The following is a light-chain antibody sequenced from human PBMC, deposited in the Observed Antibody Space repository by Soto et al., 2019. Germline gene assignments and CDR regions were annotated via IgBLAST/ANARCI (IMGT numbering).Light chain of an antibody. J-gene: IGKJ5*01. Sequence: EIVLTQSPATLSLSPVERVTLSFRASQSVSNYLAWYQQKPGQAPRLLVSAASNRATGIPARFSGSGSGTDFTLTISSLEPEDFGVFYCQQRFDWPKITFGQGTRLEIK. V-gene: IGKV3-11*01. CDR1: QSVSNY. CDR3: QQRFDWPKIT. CDR2: AAS.